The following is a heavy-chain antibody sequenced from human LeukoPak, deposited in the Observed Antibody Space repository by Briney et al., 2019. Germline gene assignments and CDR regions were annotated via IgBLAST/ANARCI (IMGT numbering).Heavy chain of an antibody. CDR2: INPKSGRT. CDR1: GYTFSDYY. J-gene: IGHJ4*02. D-gene: IGHD1-1*01. CDR3: ARDLAPTAHGVYFDY. V-gene: IGHV1-2*02. Sequence: ASVKVSCKASGYTFSDYYFHWVRQAPGQGLGWMGYINPKSGRTNYAQNFQGRVTITGDTSISTAYMELSSLRSDDGAVYYCARDLAPTAHGVYFDYWSQGILVTVSS.